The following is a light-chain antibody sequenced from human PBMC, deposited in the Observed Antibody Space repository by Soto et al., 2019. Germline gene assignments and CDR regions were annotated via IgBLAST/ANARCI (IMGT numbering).Light chain of an antibody. CDR2: AVS. CDR3: SSYTSSSRVV. CDR1: SSDVGGYAY. Sequence: QSALTQPASVSGSPGQSITISCTGTSSDVGGYAYVSWYQQYPGKAPKLVISAVSNRPSGVSHRFSGSRSGNTASLTISGLQAEDEADYYCSSYTSSSRVVFGGGTKLTVL. V-gene: IGLV2-14*01. J-gene: IGLJ2*01.